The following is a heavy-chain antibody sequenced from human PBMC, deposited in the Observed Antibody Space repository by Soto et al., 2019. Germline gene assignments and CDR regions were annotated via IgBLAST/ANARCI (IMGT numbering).Heavy chain of an antibody. CDR1: GFTFSDYY. Sequence: GGSLRLSCAACGFTFSDYYMSWIRQAPGKGLEWVSYISSSSSYTNYADSVKGRFTISRDNAKNSLYLQMDSLRAEDTAVYYCARSAGTWIQLWYDYWGQGTLVTVSS. CDR2: ISSSSSYT. D-gene: IGHD5-18*01. J-gene: IGHJ4*02. CDR3: ARSAGTWIQLWYDY. V-gene: IGHV3-11*06.